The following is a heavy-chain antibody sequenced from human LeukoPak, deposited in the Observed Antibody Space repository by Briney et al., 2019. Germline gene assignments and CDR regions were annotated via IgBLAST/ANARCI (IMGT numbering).Heavy chain of an antibody. D-gene: IGHD3-9*01. CDR2: IYTSGST. V-gene: IGHV4-4*07. Sequence: SETLSLTCTGPGGSLSSYYWSWIRQPAGKGLEWIGRIYTSGSTNYNPSLKSRVTMSVDTSKNQFSLKLNSVTAADTAVYYCARDYDVLTAYPPTQLFDPWGQGTLVTVSS. CDR3: ARDYDVLTAYPPTQLFDP. J-gene: IGHJ5*02. CDR1: GGSLSSYY.